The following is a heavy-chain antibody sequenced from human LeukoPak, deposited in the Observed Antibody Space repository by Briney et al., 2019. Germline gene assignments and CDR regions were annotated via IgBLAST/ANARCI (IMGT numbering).Heavy chain of an antibody. V-gene: IGHV3-30*04. CDR3: ARDWQQLAFDF. D-gene: IGHD6-13*01. CDR2: ISYDGSNK. CDR1: GFTFSSYA. Sequence: GGSLRLSCAASGFTFSSYAMHWVRQAPGKGLEWVAVISYDGSNKYYADSVKGRFTISRDNSKNTLYLQMNSLRAEDTAVYYCARDWQQLAFDFWGQGTLSPSPQ. J-gene: IGHJ4*02.